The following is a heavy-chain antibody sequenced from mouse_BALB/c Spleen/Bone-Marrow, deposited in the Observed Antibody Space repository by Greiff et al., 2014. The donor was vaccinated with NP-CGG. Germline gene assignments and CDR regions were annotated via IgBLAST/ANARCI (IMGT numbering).Heavy chain of an antibody. J-gene: IGHJ3*01. D-gene: IGHD2-1*01. CDR3: ARNYPFAY. Sequence: VQLQQSGAELVKSGASVKLSCTASGFNIKDSYLPWVKQRPEQGLDWIGRIDPVKGNTNYDPKFQSKATITADTSSNTAYLQLSSLTSEDTAVYFCARNYPFAYWGQGTLVTVSA. CDR2: IDPVKGNT. V-gene: IGHV14-3*02. CDR1: GFNIKDSY.